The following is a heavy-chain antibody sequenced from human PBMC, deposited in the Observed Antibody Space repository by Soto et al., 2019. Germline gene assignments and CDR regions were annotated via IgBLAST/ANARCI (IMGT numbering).Heavy chain of an antibody. CDR1: GGTFSSYA. CDR3: ARMGGDWEYYFDY. CDR2: IIPIFGTA. V-gene: IGHV1-69*01. D-gene: IGHD2-21*02. Sequence: QVQLVQSGAEVKKPGSSVKVSCKASGGTFSSYAISWVRQAPGQGLEWMGGIIPIFGTANYAQKFQGRVTITADESKSPVYMELRSLRSEDKAVYYCARMGGDWEYYFDYWGQGTLVTVSS. J-gene: IGHJ4*02.